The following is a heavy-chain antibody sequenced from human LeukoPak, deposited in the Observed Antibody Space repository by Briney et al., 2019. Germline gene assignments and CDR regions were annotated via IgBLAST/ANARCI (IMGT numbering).Heavy chain of an antibody. CDR3: ARDGRGYSYGYSYFDS. D-gene: IGHD5-18*01. J-gene: IGHJ4*02. CDR1: GGSISNYY. Sequence: SETLSLTCTVSGGSISNYYWSWIRQTPGKGLEWIGYIYYSGSTNYNPSLKSRVTISVDTSKNQFSLKVSSVTAADTAVYYCARDGRGYSYGYSYFDSWGQGALVTVSS. CDR2: IYYSGST. V-gene: IGHV4-59*01.